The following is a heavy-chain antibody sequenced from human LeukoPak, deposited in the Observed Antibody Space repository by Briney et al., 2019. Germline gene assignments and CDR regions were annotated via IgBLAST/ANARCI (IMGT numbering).Heavy chain of an antibody. CDR1: GFTFSSYG. Sequence: GGSLRLSCAASGFTFSSYGMHWVRQAPGKGLEWVAFIRYDGSNKYYADSVKGRFTISRDNSKNTLYLQMNSLRAEDTAVYYCAKARTCSATTSCYRHDAFDIWGQGTMVTVSS. V-gene: IGHV3-30*02. CDR3: AKARTCSATTSCYRHDAFDI. D-gene: IGHD2-2*01. CDR2: IRYDGSNK. J-gene: IGHJ3*02.